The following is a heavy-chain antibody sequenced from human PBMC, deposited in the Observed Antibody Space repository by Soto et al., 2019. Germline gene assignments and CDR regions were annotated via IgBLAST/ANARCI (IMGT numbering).Heavy chain of an antibody. CDR3: ETAKYGPGNVGVHT. CDR2: IVPTLRLT. Sequence: QVQLVQSGAEVKKPGSSLKVSCETSGGTSTIYTIPWVRHAPGQGLQWMGSIVPTLRLTNYGHDFQGRLTLPSVASTSTVHKDLSSLNSEDPAVEYCETAKYGPGNVGVHTWGQGTRVTVST. CDR1: GGTSTIYT. V-gene: IGHV1-69*02. D-gene: IGHD3-10*01. J-gene: IGHJ5*02.